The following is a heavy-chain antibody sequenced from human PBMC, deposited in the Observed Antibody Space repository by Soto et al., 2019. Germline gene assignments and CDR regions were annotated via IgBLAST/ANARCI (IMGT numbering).Heavy chain of an antibody. D-gene: IGHD3-3*01. CDR3: ARVGGFTIFGVGTLSYNWFDP. CDR1: GGSISSYY. V-gene: IGHV4-59*01. CDR2: IYYSGST. J-gene: IGHJ5*02. Sequence: SETLSLTCTVSGGSISSYYWSWIRQPPGKGLEWIGYIYYSGSTNYNPSLKSRVTISVDTSKNQFSLKLSSVTAADTAVYYCARVGGFTIFGVGTLSYNWFDPWGQGTLVTVS.